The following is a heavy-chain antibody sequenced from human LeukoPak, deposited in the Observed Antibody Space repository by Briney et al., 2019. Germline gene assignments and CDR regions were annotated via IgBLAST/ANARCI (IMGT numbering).Heavy chain of an antibody. CDR3: AKALSYYYDSSGYYESPSYYFDY. Sequence: PGGSLRLSCAASGFTFSSYAMSWVRQAPGKGLEWVSAISGSGGSTYYADSVKGRFTISRDSSKNTLYLQMNSLRAEDTAVYYCAKALSYYYDSSGYYESPSYYFDYWGQGTLVTVSS. CDR1: GFTFSSYA. V-gene: IGHV3-23*01. J-gene: IGHJ4*02. CDR2: ISGSGGST. D-gene: IGHD3-22*01.